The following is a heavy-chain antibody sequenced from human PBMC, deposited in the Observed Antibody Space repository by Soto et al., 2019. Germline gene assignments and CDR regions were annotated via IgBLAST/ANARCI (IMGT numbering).Heavy chain of an antibody. CDR1: GFTFSSYG. D-gene: IGHD6-13*01. CDR2: IWYDGSNK. V-gene: IGHV3-33*01. CDR3: AREGDSSWPQYYYYYYMDV. J-gene: IGHJ6*03. Sequence: GGSLRLSCAASGFTFSSYGMHWVRQAPGKGLEWAAVIWYDGSNKYYADSVKGRFTISRDNSKNTLYLQMNSLRAEDTAVYYCAREGDSSWPQYYYYYYMDVWGKGTTVTVSS.